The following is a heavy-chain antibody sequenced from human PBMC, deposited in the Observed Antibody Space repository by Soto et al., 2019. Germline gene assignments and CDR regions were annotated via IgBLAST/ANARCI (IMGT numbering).Heavy chain of an antibody. Sequence: QVQLVESGGGVVQPGRSLRLSCAASGFTFSTYGIHWVRQAPGKGLEWVSVIWSDGRNKYYADSVKGRFTISRDNSKNTVYLEMNSLRAEDTAVYYSARDSDTSGYYSIFDSWGQGTLVTVSS. CDR3: ARDSDTSGYYSIFDS. J-gene: IGHJ4*02. CDR1: GFTFSTYG. D-gene: IGHD3-22*01. CDR2: IWSDGRNK. V-gene: IGHV3-33*01.